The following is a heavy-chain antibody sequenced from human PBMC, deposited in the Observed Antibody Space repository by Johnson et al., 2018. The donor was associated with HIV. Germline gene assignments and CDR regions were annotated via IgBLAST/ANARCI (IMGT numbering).Heavy chain of an antibody. D-gene: IGHD1-7*01. CDR3: ARENYRRRDAFDV. CDR1: GFTFSDYY. J-gene: IGHJ3*01. Sequence: VQLVESGGGLVQPGGSLRLSCVVSGFTFSDYYMDWVSQAPGKGLEWVGRTTDKLNSYTTKYAASVKGRFTISRDDSKKSLYLQINSLRTEDTAVYYCARENYRRRDAFDVWGQGTVVIVSS. CDR2: TTDKLNSYTT. V-gene: IGHV3-72*01.